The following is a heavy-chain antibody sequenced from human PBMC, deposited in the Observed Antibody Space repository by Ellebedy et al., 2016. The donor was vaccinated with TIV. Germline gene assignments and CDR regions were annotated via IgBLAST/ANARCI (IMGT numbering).Heavy chain of an antibody. CDR1: GSSFTSYS. J-gene: IGHJ4*02. Sequence: PGGSLRLSCAASGSSFTSYSMIWVRQAQGKGLEWVSSISSSSTYINYADSVKGRFTISRENTRDSLFLKMNSLRYDDTVMYYCVRDWTSPPPNLALIETGPFGYWGQGALVTVSS. CDR2: ISSSSTYI. D-gene: IGHD2-21*01. V-gene: IGHV3-21*01. CDR3: VRDWTSPPPNLALIETGPFGY.